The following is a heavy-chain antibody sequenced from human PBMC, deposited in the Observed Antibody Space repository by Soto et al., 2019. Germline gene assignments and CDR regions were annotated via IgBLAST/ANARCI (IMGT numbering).Heavy chain of an antibody. V-gene: IGHV1-8*01. D-gene: IGHD3-10*01. CDR3: ASGMAYYYYYYMDV. Sequence: VKVSCKASGYTFTSYDINWVRQATGQGLEWMGWMNPNSGNTGYAQKFQGRVTMTRNTSISTAYMELSSLRSEATAVYYCASGMAYYYYYYMDVWGKGTTVTVSS. J-gene: IGHJ6*03. CDR1: GYTFTSYD. CDR2: MNPNSGNT.